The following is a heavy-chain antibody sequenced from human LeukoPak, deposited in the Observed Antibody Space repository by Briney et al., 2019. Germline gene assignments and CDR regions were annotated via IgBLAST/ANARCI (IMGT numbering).Heavy chain of an antibody. Sequence: SVKVSCKASGFTFTSSAMQWVRQARGQRLEWIGWIVVGSGNTNYAQKFQERVTITRDMSTSSAYMELSSLRSEDTAVYYCAANYDYVWGSYRYTENYFDYWGQGTLVTVSS. CDR2: IVVGSGNT. J-gene: IGHJ4*02. CDR1: GFTFTSSA. D-gene: IGHD3-16*02. CDR3: AANYDYVWGSYRYTENYFDY. V-gene: IGHV1-58*02.